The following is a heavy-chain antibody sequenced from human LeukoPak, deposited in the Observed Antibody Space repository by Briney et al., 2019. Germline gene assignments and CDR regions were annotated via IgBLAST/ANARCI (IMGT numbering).Heavy chain of an antibody. CDR1: GGSISSSSYY. D-gene: IGHD3-10*01. V-gene: IGHV4-39*07. CDR2: IYYSGST. CDR3: ARCRGVRGYNWFDP. J-gene: IGHJ5*02. Sequence: SETLSLTCTVSGGSISSSSYYWGWIRQPPGKGLEWIGSIYYSGSTYYNPSLKSRVTISVDTSKNQFSLKLSSVTAADTAVYYCARCRGVRGYNWFDPWGQGTLVTVSS.